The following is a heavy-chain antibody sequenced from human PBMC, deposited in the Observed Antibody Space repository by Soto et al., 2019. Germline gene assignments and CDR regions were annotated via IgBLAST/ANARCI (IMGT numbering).Heavy chain of an antibody. V-gene: IGHV3-48*02. J-gene: IGHJ6*02. D-gene: IGHD1-26*01. CDR1: GFTFSSYS. CDR2: ISSSSSTI. CDR3: ARDRAGAQCGLDV. Sequence: EVQLVESGGGLVQPGGSLRLSCAASGFTFSSYSMNWVRQAPGKGLEWVSYISSSSSTIYYVDSVKGRFTISRDNAKNSLYLKMNSLRDEDTAVYYCARDRAGAQCGLDVWGQGTTVTVSS.